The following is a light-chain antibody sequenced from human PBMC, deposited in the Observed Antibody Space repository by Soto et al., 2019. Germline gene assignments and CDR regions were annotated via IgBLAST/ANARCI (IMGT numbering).Light chain of an antibody. CDR2: DTT. V-gene: IGLV7-46*01. CDR1: TGAVTSGHY. J-gene: IGLJ1*01. CDR3: LLTYSGARSFV. Sequence: QTVVTQEPSLTVSPGGTVTLTCASSTGAVTSGHYPYWFQQKPGQAPRTLIYDTTNKHSWTPARFSGSLFGGKAALTLSGAQSEDEAEYYCLLTYSGARSFVFGTGTKLTVL.